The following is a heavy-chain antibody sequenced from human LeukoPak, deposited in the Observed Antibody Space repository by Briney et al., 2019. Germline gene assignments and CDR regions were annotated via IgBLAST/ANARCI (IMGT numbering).Heavy chain of an antibody. CDR1: GYSFTSYW. Sequence: GESLKIFCKGSGYSFTSYWIGWVRQMPGKGLEWMGIIYPGDSDTRYSPSFQGQVTISADKSISTAYLQWSSLKASDTAMYYCARRVEIVVGATYFDYWGQGSLVTVSS. V-gene: IGHV5-51*01. D-gene: IGHD1-26*01. CDR2: IYPGDSDT. CDR3: ARRVEIVVGATYFDY. J-gene: IGHJ4*01.